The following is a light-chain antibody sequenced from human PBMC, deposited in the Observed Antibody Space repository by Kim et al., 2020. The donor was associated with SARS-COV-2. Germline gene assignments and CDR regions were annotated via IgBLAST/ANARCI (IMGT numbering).Light chain of an antibody. J-gene: IGLJ2*01. CDR3: QAWDRNTVV. Sequence: SYELTQPPSVSVSPGQTASITCSGDKLGDKYACWYQQKPGQSPVLVIYQDSKRPSGIPERFSGSNSGNTATLTISGTQAMDEADYYCQAWDRNTVV. CDR1: KLGDKY. V-gene: IGLV3-1*01. CDR2: QDS.